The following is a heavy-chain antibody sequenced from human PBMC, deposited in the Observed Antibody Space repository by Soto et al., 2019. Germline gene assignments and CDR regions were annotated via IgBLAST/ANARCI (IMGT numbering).Heavy chain of an antibody. CDR3: ARPLGVVAATSDNWFDP. J-gene: IGHJ5*02. Sequence: PSETLSLTCTVSGGSISSSSYYWGWIRQPPGKGLEWIGSIYYSGSTYYNPSLKSRVTISVDTSKNQFSLKLSSVTAADTAVYYCARPLGVVAATSDNWFDPWGQGTLVTVS. V-gene: IGHV4-39*01. D-gene: IGHD2-15*01. CDR2: IYYSGST. CDR1: GGSISSSSYY.